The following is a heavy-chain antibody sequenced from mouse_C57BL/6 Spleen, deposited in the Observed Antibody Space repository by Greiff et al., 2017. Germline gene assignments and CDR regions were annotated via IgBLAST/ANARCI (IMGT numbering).Heavy chain of an antibody. D-gene: IGHD3-2*02. V-gene: IGHV1-53*01. CDR2: INPSNCGP. Sequence: QVQLQQPGTELVKPGASVQLSCKPSVYTFTSYWMPWVKQRPGHGLEWIGNINPSNCGPNYNEKFKSKDTLTVYKSASTTYMQHSSLTSEDSAVYYCASWDSSGPYARDYWGQGTAVTVS. J-gene: IGHJ4*01. CDR3: ASWDSSGPYARDY. CDR1: VYTFTSYW.